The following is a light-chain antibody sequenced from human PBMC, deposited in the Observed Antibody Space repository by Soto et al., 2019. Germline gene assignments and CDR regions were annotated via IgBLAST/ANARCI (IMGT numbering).Light chain of an antibody. J-gene: IGKJ2*01. CDR2: DAA. CDR1: QSVSSY. CDR3: QQRSNWRYT. Sequence: EIVLTQSPATLSLSPGERATLSCRASQSVSSYLAWYQQKPRQAPRLLIYDAANRATGIPARFSGSGSGTDSTLTISSLEPEDFAAYYCQQRSNWRYTFGQGTKLEIK. V-gene: IGKV3-11*01.